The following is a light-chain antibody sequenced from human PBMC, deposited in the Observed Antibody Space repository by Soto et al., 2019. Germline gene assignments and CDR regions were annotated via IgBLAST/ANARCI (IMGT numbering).Light chain of an antibody. CDR2: GAS. CDR1: QSVSSNY. CDR3: QQYGSSPYT. Sequence: NVLTQSPGTLSLSPGEGATLSCRASQSVSSNYLAWYQQKPGQAPRLLIYGASNSATGIPDRFSGSGSGADFSLTISRLEPEDFAMYFCQQYGSSPYTFGQGTRLEIK. J-gene: IGKJ2*01. V-gene: IGKV3-20*01.